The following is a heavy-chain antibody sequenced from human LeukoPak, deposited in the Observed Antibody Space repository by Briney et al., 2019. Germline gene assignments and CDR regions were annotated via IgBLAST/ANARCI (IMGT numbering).Heavy chain of an antibody. CDR1: GGSFSGYY. V-gene: IGHV4-34*01. J-gene: IGHJ4*02. D-gene: IGHD6-13*01. CDR3: ANGDGPSWYDN. CDR2: INHSGST. Sequence: LETLSLTCAVYGGSFSGYYWSWIRQPPGKGLEWIGEINHSGSTNYNPSLKSRVTISVDTSKNQFSLKLSSVTAADTAVYYCANGDGPSWYDNWGQGTLVTVSS.